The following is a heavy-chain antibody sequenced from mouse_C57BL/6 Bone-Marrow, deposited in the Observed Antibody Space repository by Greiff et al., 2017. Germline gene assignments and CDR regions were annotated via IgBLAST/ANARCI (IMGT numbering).Heavy chain of an antibody. Sequence: EVKLMESGPGLVKPSQSLSLTCSVTGYSITSCYYWNWIRQFPGNKLEWMGYISYDGSNNYNPSLKNRISITRDTSKNQFFLKLNSVTTEDTATYYCAETYYGSSLGYWGQGTTLTVSS. V-gene: IGHV3-6*01. J-gene: IGHJ2*01. CDR3: AETYYGSSLGY. D-gene: IGHD1-1*01. CDR2: ISYDGSN. CDR1: GYSITSCYY.